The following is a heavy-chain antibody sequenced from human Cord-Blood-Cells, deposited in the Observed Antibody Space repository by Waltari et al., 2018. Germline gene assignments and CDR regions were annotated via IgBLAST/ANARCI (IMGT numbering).Heavy chain of an antibody. CDR3: ARGVGSRYCSSTSCQTAGFDY. V-gene: IGHV1-69*01. CDR2: IIPIFGTA. D-gene: IGHD2-2*01. Sequence: QVQLVQSGAEVKKPGSSVKVSCKASGGTFSSYAISWVRQAPGQGLEWMGGIIPIFGTANYAQKFQGRVTITADESTSTAYMELSSLRSEDTAVYYCARGVGSRYCSSTSCQTAGFDYWGQGTLVTVSS. J-gene: IGHJ4*02. CDR1: GGTFSSYA.